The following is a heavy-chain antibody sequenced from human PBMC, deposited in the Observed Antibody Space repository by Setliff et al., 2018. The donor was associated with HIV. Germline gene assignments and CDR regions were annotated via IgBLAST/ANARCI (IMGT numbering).Heavy chain of an antibody. CDR2: IYTTGST. D-gene: IGHD6-13*01. CDR1: GGSINSYY. J-gene: IGHJ6*02. Sequence: ASETLSLTCTVSGGSINSYYWSRIRQPAGKGLEWIGRIYTTGSTNYNPSLKSRVTMSIDTSKNQFSLKMTSVTAADTAVYYCARDAAFGGSSWYYYGMDVWGQGTTVTV. V-gene: IGHV4-4*07. CDR3: ARDAAFGGSSWYYYGMDV.